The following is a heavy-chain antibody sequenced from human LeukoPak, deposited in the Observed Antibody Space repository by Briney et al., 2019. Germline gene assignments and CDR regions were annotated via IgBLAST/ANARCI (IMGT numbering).Heavy chain of an antibody. CDR3: ARLAPPYYYGSGRRRYYYYYMDV. Sequence: SETLSLTCTVSGGSISSSSYYWGWIRQPPGKGLEWIGSIYYSGSTYYNPSLKSRVTISVDTSKNQFSLKLSSVTAADTAVYYCARLAPPYYYGSGRRRYYYYYMDVWGKGTTVTVSS. J-gene: IGHJ6*03. CDR1: GGSISSSSYY. V-gene: IGHV4-39*01. CDR2: IYYSGST. D-gene: IGHD3-10*01.